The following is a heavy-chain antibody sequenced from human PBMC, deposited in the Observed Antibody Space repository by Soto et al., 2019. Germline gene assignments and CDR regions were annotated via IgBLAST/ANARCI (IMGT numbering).Heavy chain of an antibody. CDR1: GFSFSSYA. D-gene: IGHD3-3*01. Sequence: EVQLLESGGGLVQPGGSLRLSCAASGFSFSSYAMSWVRQAPGKGLDWVSAISGSGGGTYYADSVKGRFTISSDNSKNTLYLQMNSLRAYDTAVYYCAKETMYYDFWSSYQDYNYGMDVWGQGTTGTVSS. CDR3: AKETMYYDFWSSYQDYNYGMDV. CDR2: ISGSGGGT. V-gene: IGHV3-23*01. J-gene: IGHJ6*02.